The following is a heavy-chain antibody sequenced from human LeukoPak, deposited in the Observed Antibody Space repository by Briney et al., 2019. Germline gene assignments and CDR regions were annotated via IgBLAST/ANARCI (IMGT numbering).Heavy chain of an antibody. Sequence: GGSLRLSCAASGFTFSNYGLSWVRQAPGKGLEWVSGITGSGGSTYYADSVKGRFTISRDNSKNTLYLQMNSLRAEDTAIYYCARVYYDSSGYYPFDYWGQGTLVTVSS. CDR2: ITGSGGST. CDR3: ARVYYDSSGYYPFDY. V-gene: IGHV3-23*01. J-gene: IGHJ4*02. CDR1: GFTFSNYG. D-gene: IGHD3-22*01.